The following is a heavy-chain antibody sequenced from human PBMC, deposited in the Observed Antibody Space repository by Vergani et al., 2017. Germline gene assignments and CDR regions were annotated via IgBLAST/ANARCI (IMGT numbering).Heavy chain of an antibody. CDR3: ARAPIAARLLLDY. CDR1: GFTFSSYW. J-gene: IGHJ4*02. D-gene: IGHD6-6*01. Sequence: EVQLVESGGGLVQPGGSLRLSCAASGFTFSSYWMSWVRQAPGKGLEWVANIKQDGIEKYYVDSVKGRFTISRDNAKNSLYLQMNSLRAEDTAVYYCARAPIAARLLLDYWGQGTLVTVSS. V-gene: IGHV3-7*01. CDR2: IKQDGIEK.